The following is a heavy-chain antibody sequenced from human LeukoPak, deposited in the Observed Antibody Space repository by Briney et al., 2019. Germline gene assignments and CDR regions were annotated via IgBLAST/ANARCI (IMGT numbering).Heavy chain of an antibody. CDR2: ISYDGSVK. J-gene: IGHJ4*02. CDR1: GFTFSSNT. V-gene: IGHV3-30-3*01. CDR3: AREGLDGSTFYSALDN. D-gene: IGHD3-22*01. Sequence: GRSLTLSCAASGFTFSSNTIHWVRQAPGKGLEWVAVISYDGSVKQYADSVKGRFTISRDNSKNTLSVQMNSLRAEDTAVYYCAREGLDGSTFYSALDNWGQGTLVTVSS.